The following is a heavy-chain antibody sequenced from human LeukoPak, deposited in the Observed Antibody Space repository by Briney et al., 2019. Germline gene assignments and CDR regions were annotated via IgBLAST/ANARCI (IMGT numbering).Heavy chain of an antibody. CDR3: ARAYWGSVDY. Sequence: PGGSLRLSCAASGFTFSSYAMSWVRQAPGKGLEWVSAISGSGGSTYYADSVKGRFTISRDNPKKSLYLQMINLRDEDTAVYYCARAYWGSVDYWGQGALVTVSS. CDR1: GFTFSSYA. D-gene: IGHD7-27*01. V-gene: IGHV3-23*01. J-gene: IGHJ4*02. CDR2: ISGSGGST.